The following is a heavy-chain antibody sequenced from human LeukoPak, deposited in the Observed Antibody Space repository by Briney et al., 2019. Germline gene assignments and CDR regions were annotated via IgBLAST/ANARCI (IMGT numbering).Heavy chain of an antibody. Sequence: ASVKVSCKASGYTLTELSMHWVRQAPGKGLEWMGGFDPEDGETIYAQKFQGRVTMTEDTSTDTAYMELSSLRSEDTAVYYCATGHCSGGSCYSVWFDPWGQGTLVTVSS. V-gene: IGHV1-24*01. CDR2: FDPEDGET. CDR3: ATGHCSGGSCYSVWFDP. J-gene: IGHJ5*02. D-gene: IGHD2-15*01. CDR1: GYTLTELS.